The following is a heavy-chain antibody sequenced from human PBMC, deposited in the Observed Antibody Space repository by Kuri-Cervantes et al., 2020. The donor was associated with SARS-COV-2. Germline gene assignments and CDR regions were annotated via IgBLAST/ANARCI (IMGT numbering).Heavy chain of an antibody. J-gene: IGHJ4*02. CDR2: LWHDGSNK. V-gene: IGHV3-33*08. D-gene: IGHD4-17*01. CDR3: ARVRGAYGDYSLYYFDH. CDR1: GFTFSSYG. Sequence: GGSLRLSCAASGFTFSSYGMHWVRQAPGKGLEWVAGLWHDGSNKYVGDSVRGRFSISRDNPNNKLYLQMDTLRAEDTAVYYCARVRGAYGDYSLYYFDHWGQGAPVTVSS.